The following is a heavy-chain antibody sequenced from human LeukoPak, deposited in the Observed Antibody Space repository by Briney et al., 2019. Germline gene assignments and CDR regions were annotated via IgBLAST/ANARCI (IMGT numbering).Heavy chain of an antibody. CDR1: GGSISSSSYY. D-gene: IGHD3-22*01. CDR3: ASPPSTMRVFPEGY. V-gene: IGHV4-39*07. J-gene: IGHJ4*02. Sequence: PSETLSLTCTVSGGSISSSSYYWGWIRQPPGKGLEWIGSIYYSGSTYYNPSLKSRVTISVDTSKNQFSLKLSSVTAADTAVYYCASPPSTMRVFPEGYWGQGTLVTVSS. CDR2: IYYSGST.